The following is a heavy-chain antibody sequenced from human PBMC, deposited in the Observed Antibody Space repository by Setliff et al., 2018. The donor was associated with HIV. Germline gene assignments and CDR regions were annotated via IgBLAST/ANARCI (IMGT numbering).Heavy chain of an antibody. D-gene: IGHD2-15*01. CDR2: ISGGGGTT. Sequence: GGSLRLSCAASGFTFSNFAMSWVRQVPGKGLEWVSTISGGGGTTYDGDSVKGRFTSSRDISKNTLYLQMNSLRAEDTAVYYCAKTLPTLYPPHDYYFAMDVWGQGTTVTVSS. CDR3: AKTLPTLYPPHDYYFAMDV. CDR1: GFTFSNFA. V-gene: IGHV3-23*02. J-gene: IGHJ6*02.